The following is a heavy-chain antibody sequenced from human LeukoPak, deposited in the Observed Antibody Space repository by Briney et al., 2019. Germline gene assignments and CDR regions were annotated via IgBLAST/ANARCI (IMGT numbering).Heavy chain of an antibody. CDR3: ATRGVTRTSYMDV. Sequence: GGSLRLSCAASGFTFSSYGMHWVRQAPGKGLEWVAIISYDGSNKTYADSVKGRFTISRDNSKDTLYLQMNSLRAEDTALHYCATRGVTRTSYMDVWGKGTTVTVSS. D-gene: IGHD4-23*01. CDR1: GFTFSSYG. V-gene: IGHV3-30*03. CDR2: ISYDGSNK. J-gene: IGHJ6*03.